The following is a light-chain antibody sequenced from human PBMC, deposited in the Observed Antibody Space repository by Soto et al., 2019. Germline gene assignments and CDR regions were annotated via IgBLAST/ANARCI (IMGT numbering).Light chain of an antibody. CDR3: LLSYSGASYV. V-gene: IGLV7-46*01. CDR1: TGAVTGRHY. CDR2: DTS. J-gene: IGLJ1*01. Sequence: QAVVTQEPSLTVSPGGTVTLTCGSSTGAVTGRHYPYWFQQKPGQAPRTLIYDTSNKHSWTPARFSGSLLGGKAALTLSGAQPEDEAEHYCLLSYSGASYVFGTGTKVTVL.